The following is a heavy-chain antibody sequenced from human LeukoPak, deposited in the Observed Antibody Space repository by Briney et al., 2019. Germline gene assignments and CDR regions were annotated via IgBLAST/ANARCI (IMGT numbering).Heavy chain of an antibody. V-gene: IGHV3-53*01. CDR3: AREPTYSSSLDY. CDR2: TYSSGTT. Sequence: GGSLRLSCAASGFTVSSNYMSWVRRAPGKGLEYITVTYSSGTTYYADSVRDRFTISRDNSRNTLYLQMNSLRPEDTAVYYCAREPTYSSSLDYWGQGTLVTVSS. CDR1: GFTVSSNY. D-gene: IGHD6-6*01. J-gene: IGHJ4*02.